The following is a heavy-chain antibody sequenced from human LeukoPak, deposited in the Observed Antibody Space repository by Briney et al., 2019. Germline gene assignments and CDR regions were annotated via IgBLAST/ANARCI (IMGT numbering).Heavy chain of an antibody. D-gene: IGHD5-12*01. CDR2: INHSGST. V-gene: IGHV4-34*01. Sequence: PSETLSLTCAVYGGSFSGYYWSWIRQPPGKGLEWIGEINHSGSTNYNPSLKSRVTISVDTSKNQFSLKLSSVTAADTAVYYCARAGILSGSYYFDYWGQGTLVTVSS. CDR3: ARAGILSGSYYFDY. CDR1: GGSFSGYY. J-gene: IGHJ4*02.